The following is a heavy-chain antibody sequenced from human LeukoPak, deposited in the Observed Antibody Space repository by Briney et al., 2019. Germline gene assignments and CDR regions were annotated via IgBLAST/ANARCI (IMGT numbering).Heavy chain of an antibody. J-gene: IGHJ4*02. CDR1: GYTFTGYY. CDR3: ARGSGSGWYDY. V-gene: IGHV1-2*04. CDR2: INGNSGGT. Sequence: ASVKVSCKASGYTFTGYYMHWVRQAPGQGLEWMGWINGNSGGTNYAQKFQGWVTLTRDTSINTAYMEMSRLTSDDMAVYYCARGSGSGWYDYWGQGTLVTVSS. D-gene: IGHD6-19*01.